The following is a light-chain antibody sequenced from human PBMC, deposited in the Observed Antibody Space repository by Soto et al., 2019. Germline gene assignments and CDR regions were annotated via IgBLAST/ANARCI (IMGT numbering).Light chain of an antibody. CDR3: QQYNSYPRT. CDR2: DAS. J-gene: IGKJ1*01. V-gene: IGKV1-5*01. Sequence: DIQMTQSPSTLSASVGXRVTITCRASQSISSWLAWYQQKPGKAPKLLIYDASSLESGVPSRFSGSGSGTEFTLTISSLQPDDFATYYCQQYNSYPRTFRQGTKVDIK. CDR1: QSISSW.